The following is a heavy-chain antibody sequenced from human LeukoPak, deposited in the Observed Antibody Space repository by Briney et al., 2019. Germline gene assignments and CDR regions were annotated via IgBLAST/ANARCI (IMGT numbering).Heavy chain of an antibody. CDR2: IYYSGST. CDR1: GGSISSRSYY. V-gene: IGHV4-39*01. J-gene: IGHJ3*02. CDR3: ARACGGDCFVVDAFDI. D-gene: IGHD2-21*02. Sequence: SETLSLTCTVAGGSISSRSYYWGWTRQPPGKGLEWIGSIYYSGSTYYNPSLKSRVTISVDTSKNQFSLKVTSVTAADTAVYYCARACGGDCFVVDAFDIWGQGTMVTVSS.